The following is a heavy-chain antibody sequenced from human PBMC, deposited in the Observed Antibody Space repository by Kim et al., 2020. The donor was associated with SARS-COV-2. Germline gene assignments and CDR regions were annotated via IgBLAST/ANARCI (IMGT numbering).Heavy chain of an antibody. CDR1: GFTFSSYA. J-gene: IGHJ4*02. D-gene: IGHD2-2*02. Sequence: GGSLRLSCAASGFTFSSYAMSWVRQAPGKGLEWVSAISGSGGSTYYADSVKGRFTISRDNSKNTLYLQMNSLRAEDTAVYYCAKPYLYQLLYAGPFDYWGQGTLVTVSS. V-gene: IGHV3-23*01. CDR2: ISGSGGST. CDR3: AKPYLYQLLYAGPFDY.